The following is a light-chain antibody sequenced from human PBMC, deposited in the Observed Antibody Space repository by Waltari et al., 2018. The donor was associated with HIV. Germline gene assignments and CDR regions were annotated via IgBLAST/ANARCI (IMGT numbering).Light chain of an antibody. CDR3: MQALQTPT. CDR2: LGS. J-gene: IGKJ4*01. Sequence: DIVMTQSPLSLPVTPGEPASISCRSSQSLLHSNGYNYLDWYLQKPGQSPQLLIYLGSNRASGVPDRFSGSGSGTDFTLKISRVEADDVEFYYCMQALQTPTFGGGTKVEIK. CDR1: QSLLHSNGYNY. V-gene: IGKV2-28*01.